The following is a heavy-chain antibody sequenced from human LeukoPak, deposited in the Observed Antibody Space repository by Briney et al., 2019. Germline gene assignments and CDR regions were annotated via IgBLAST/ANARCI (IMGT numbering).Heavy chain of an antibody. CDR3: AKDLYYDILTGYYDAFDI. J-gene: IGHJ3*02. CDR1: GFTFSSYA. Sequence: GGFLRLSCAASGFTFSSYAMSWVRQAPGKGLEWVSAISGSGGSTYYADSVKGRFTISRDNSKNTLYLQMNSLRAEDTAVYYCAKDLYYDILTGYYDAFDIWGQGTMVTVSS. D-gene: IGHD3-9*01. CDR2: ISGSGGST. V-gene: IGHV3-23*01.